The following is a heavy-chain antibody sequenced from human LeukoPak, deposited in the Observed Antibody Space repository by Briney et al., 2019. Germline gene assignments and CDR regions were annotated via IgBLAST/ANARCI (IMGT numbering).Heavy chain of an antibody. CDR2: ITDSGRTI. V-gene: IGHV3-48*03. CDR1: GFTFSTYE. D-gene: IGHD3-3*01. Sequence: PGGSLRLSCAASGFTFSTYEMNWVRQAPGKGLEWVSYITDSGRTIYYADSVKGRFTISRDNAKNSLFLQMNSLRAEDTAVYYCARDRNTDFWSGYYTNYFDYWGQGTLVTVSS. J-gene: IGHJ4*02. CDR3: ARDRNTDFWSGYYTNYFDY.